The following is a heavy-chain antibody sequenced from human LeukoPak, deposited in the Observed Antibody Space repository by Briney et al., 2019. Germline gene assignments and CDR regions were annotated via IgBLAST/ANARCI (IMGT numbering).Heavy chain of an antibody. V-gene: IGHV3-53*01. D-gene: IGHD3-22*01. CDR3: VRELPPVVQYYFDY. CDR2: IYSGGNT. J-gene: IGHJ4*02. Sequence: GGSLRLSCAASGFTVSTTYMSWVRQAPGKGLEWVSVIYSGGNTYYADSVKGRFTISRDNSRNTLYLQMNSLRAEDTAVYYCVRELPPVVQYYFDYWGPGTLVTVSS. CDR1: GFTVSTTY.